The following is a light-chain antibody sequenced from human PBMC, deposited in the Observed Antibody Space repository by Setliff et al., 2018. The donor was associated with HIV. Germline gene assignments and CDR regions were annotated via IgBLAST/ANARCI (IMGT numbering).Light chain of an antibody. CDR3: CSYAGSSTYV. CDR2: DVS. CDR1: SSDVGGYNY. Sequence: QSVLTQPASVSGSPGQSITISCTGTSSDVGGYNYVSWYQQRPGKAPKLMIYDVSKRPSGVSNRFSGSKSGNTASLTISGLQAEDEADYYCCSYAGSSTYVFGTGTKVTVL. V-gene: IGLV2-23*02. J-gene: IGLJ1*01.